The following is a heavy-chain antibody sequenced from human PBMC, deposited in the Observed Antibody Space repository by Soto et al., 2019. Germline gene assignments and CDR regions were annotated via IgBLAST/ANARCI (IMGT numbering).Heavy chain of an antibody. CDR1: GGTFSSYA. CDR2: IIPIFGTA. CDR3: ARPHTMVRGGSPGPHLYYYYGMDV. D-gene: IGHD3-10*01. J-gene: IGHJ6*02. V-gene: IGHV1-69*13. Sequence: ASVKVSCKASGGTFSSYAISWVRQAPGQGIERMGGIIPIFGTANYAQKFQGRVTITADESTSTAYMELSSLRSEDTAVYYCARPHTMVRGGSPGPHLYYYYGMDVWGQGTTVTVSS.